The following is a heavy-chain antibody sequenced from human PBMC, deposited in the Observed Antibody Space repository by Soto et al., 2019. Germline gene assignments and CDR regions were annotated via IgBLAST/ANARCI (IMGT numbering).Heavy chain of an antibody. CDR3: ARDMSGGSSWYEFDS. V-gene: IGHV4-59*01. Sequence: XGTLSLTFTVSGDSIRSSYWSWVRQPPGRGLEWIGYVYHTGTTNSNPSLKSRVTISPDTSKNLFSLKLISVTPADTAVYFCARDMSGGSSWYEFDSWGPGTLVTVSS. CDR1: GDSIRSSY. J-gene: IGHJ4*02. D-gene: IGHD6-13*01. CDR2: VYHTGTT.